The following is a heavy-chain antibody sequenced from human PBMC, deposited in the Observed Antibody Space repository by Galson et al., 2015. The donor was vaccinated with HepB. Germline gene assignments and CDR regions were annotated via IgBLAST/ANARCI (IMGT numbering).Heavy chain of an antibody. D-gene: IGHD3-10*01. CDR2: ISQDGTEI. CDR3: ADPPSGF. CDR1: GFTFSNYW. V-gene: IGHV3-7*03. Sequence: SLRLSCAASGFTFSNYWMSWVRQAPGKGLEWAAAISQDGTEIFHENSVKGRFTISRDNAKNSLYLQMNSLRAEDTAVYYCADPPSGFWGQGTLVSVSS. J-gene: IGHJ4*02.